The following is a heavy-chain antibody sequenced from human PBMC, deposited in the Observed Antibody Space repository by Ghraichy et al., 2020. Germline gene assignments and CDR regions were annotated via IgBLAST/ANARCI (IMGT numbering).Heavy chain of an antibody. D-gene: IGHD2-2*01. CDR3: VRVCGGSTSCGDDFDI. V-gene: IGHV3-33*01. J-gene: IGHJ3*02. CDR1: GFTFSFFG. Sequence: GESLNISCAASGFTFSFFGMHWVRQAPGKGLEWVAVIWYDGSNKYYSDYVKGRFTISRDNSKNTMYLQMNSLRADDTAVYYCVRVCGGSTSCGDDFDIWGQGTMVTVSS. CDR2: IWYDGSNK.